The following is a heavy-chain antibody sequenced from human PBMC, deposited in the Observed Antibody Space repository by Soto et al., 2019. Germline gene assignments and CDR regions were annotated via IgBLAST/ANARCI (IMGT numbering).Heavy chain of an antibody. CDR3: ARDTRCQHFFDY. Sequence: QITLKESGPKLVKPTQTLTLTCTFSGFSLSTSGVGVGWIHQPPGKALEWIALIYGNGDKRYSPSLKSRITITKDTSKNQVVLTMTNMDPVDTATYYCARDTRCQHFFDYWGQGTLVTVSS. J-gene: IGHJ4*02. D-gene: IGHD1-26*01. V-gene: IGHV2-5*01. CDR2: IYGNGDK. CDR1: GFSLSTSGVG.